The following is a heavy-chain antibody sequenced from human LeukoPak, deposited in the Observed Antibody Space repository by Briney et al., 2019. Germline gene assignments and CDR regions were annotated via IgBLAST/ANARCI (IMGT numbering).Heavy chain of an antibody. J-gene: IGHJ4*02. CDR3: ASSSSGWYNFDY. CDR1: GFTFSSYA. D-gene: IGHD6-19*01. CDR2: IRASGGST. Sequence: PGGSLSLSCAASGFTFSSYAMSWVRQAPGRGLEWVSAIRASGGSTFYADSVRGRFTISRDNSKNTLDLQMNNLRAEDTAIYYCASSSSGWYNFDYWGQGTLVTVSS. V-gene: IGHV3-23*01.